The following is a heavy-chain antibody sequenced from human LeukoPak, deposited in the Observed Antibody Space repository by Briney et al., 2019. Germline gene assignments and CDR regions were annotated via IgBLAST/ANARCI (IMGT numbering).Heavy chain of an antibody. CDR1: GGSISSYY. Sequence: PSETLSLTCTVSGGSISSYYWSWIRQHPGKGLEWIGYIYYSGSTYYNPSLKSRVTISVDTSKNQFSLKLSSVTAADTAVYYCARDERRVLLRLAGGAFDIWGQGTMVTVSS. V-gene: IGHV4-59*06. CDR3: ARDERRVLLRLAGGAFDI. J-gene: IGHJ3*02. CDR2: IYYSGST. D-gene: IGHD3-10*01.